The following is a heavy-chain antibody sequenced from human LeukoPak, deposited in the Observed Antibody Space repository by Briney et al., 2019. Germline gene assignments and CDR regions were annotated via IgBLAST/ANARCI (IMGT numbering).Heavy chain of an antibody. V-gene: IGHV4-59*01. D-gene: IGHD5-12*01. J-gene: IGHJ4*02. CDR3: ARGDGYKFDY. CDR1: GGSISSYY. CDR2: IYYSGST. Sequence: SETLSLTCTVSGGSISSYYWSWIRQPPGKGLEWIGYIYYSGSTNYSPSLKSRVTISVDTSKNQFSLKLSSVTAADTAVYYCARGDGYKFDYWGQGTLVTVSS.